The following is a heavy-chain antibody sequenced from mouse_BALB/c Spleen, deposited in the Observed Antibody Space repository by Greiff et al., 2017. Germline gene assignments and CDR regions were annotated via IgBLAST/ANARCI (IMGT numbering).Heavy chain of an antibody. V-gene: IGHV5-6*01. J-gene: IGHJ4*01. Sequence: DVQLVESGGDLVKPGGSLKLSCAASGFTFSSYGMSWVRQTPDKRLEWVATISSGGSYTYYPDSVKGRFTISRDNAKNTLYLQMSSLKSEDTAMYYCARLAEDYAMDYWGQGTSVTVSS. CDR1: GFTFSSYG. CDR2: ISSGGSYT. CDR3: ARLAEDYAMDY. D-gene: IGHD1-1*01.